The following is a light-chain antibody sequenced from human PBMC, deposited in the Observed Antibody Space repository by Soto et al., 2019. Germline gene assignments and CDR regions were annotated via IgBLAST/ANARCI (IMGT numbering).Light chain of an antibody. CDR3: SSYTSSSTYVV. J-gene: IGLJ2*01. CDR2: DVA. Sequence: QSVLTQPASVSGSPGQSITISCTGTSSDAGGYNYVSWYQQHPGKAPQLIIYDVANRPSGVSNRFSGSKSGNTASLTISGLQAEDEADYYCSSYTSSSTYVVFGGGTKVTVL. V-gene: IGLV2-14*03. CDR1: SSDAGGYNY.